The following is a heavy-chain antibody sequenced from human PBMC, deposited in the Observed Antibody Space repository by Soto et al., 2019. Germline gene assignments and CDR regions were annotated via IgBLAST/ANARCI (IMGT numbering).Heavy chain of an antibody. CDR1: GGIFNTYA. Sequence: QVQLVQSGPEVQEPGSSVKLTCKVSGGIFNTYAISWLRQAPGQGLEWMGGIIPTFGTPNYAQRFQGRVTITSDESTNQTYMELSRLGSSVTGVYYCARDWDYYGSGNYYDRIDFWGQGTLVSVSS. CDR3: ARDWDYYGSGNYYDRIDF. J-gene: IGHJ4*02. D-gene: IGHD3-10*01. V-gene: IGHV1-69*01. CDR2: IIPTFGTP.